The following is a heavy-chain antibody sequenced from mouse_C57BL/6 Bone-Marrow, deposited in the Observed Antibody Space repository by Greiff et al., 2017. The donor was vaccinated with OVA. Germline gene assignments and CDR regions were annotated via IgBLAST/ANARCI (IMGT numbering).Heavy chain of an antibody. V-gene: IGHV1-64*01. CDR3: ARRPITTVVDYFDY. J-gene: IGHJ2*01. Sequence: QVQLQQPGAELVKPGASVKLSCKASGYTFTSYWMHWVKQRPGQGLEWIGMIHPNSGSTNYNEKFKSKATLTVDKSSSTAYMQRSSLTSEDSAVYYCARRPITTVVDYFDYWGQGTTLTVSS. D-gene: IGHD1-1*01. CDR1: GYTFTSYW. CDR2: IHPNSGST.